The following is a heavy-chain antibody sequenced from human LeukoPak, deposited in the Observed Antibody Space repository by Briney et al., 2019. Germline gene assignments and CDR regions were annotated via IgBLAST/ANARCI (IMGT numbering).Heavy chain of an antibody. Sequence: ASETLSLTCTVSGGSVSSYYLSWIRQPPGKGLEWIAYIYDGGNTNYNSSLKSRVTISVDTSKNQFSLKLSSVTAADTAMYYCASHSLTAAGIVRHWGQGTLVTVSS. CDR2: IYDGGNT. D-gene: IGHD6-13*01. V-gene: IGHV4-59*02. J-gene: IGHJ1*01. CDR1: GGSVSSYY. CDR3: ASHSLTAAGIVRH.